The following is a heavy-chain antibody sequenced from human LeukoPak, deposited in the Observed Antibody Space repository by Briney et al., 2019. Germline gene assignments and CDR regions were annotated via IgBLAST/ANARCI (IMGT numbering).Heavy chain of an antibody. CDR1: GGSFSGYY. V-gene: IGHV4-34*01. J-gene: IGHJ5*02. CDR3: ARIGPFSSSWYFWFDP. Sequence: SETLSLTCAVYGGSFSGYYWSWIRQPPGKGLEWIGEINHSGSTNYNPSLKSRVTISVDTSKNQFSLKLSSVTAADTAVYYCARIGPFSSSWYFWFDPWGQGTLVTVSS. D-gene: IGHD6-13*01. CDR2: INHSGST.